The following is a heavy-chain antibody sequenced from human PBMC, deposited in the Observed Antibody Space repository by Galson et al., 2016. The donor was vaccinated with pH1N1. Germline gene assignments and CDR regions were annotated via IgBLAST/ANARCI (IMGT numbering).Heavy chain of an antibody. Sequence: SVKVSCKASGYTFIDYPMPLVRQAPGQGLEWMGWIHTGTGDTRYSPKFQGRVTLTRDTSATTTYLELRGLGFQDTAVFYCATNAFDYWGQGTLVTVSP. CDR2: IHTGTGDT. CDR1: GYTFIDYP. J-gene: IGHJ4*02. CDR3: ATNAFDY. V-gene: IGHV1-3*04.